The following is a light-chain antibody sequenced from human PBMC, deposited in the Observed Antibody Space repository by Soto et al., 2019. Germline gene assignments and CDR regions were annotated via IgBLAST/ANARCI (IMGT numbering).Light chain of an antibody. J-gene: IGLJ2*01. CDR2: EVS. Sequence: QSVLTQPPSASGSPGQSVTISCTGTSSDVGGYNYVSWYQQHPGKAPKLMISEVSKRPSGVPDRFSGSKSGNTASLTVSGLQAEDEADYYCSSFVGYNNLVFGGGTKLTVL. CDR1: SSDVGGYNY. CDR3: SSFVGYNNLV. V-gene: IGLV2-8*01.